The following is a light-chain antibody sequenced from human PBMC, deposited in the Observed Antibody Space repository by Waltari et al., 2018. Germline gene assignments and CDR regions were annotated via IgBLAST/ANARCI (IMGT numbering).Light chain of an antibody. CDR2: EVI. CDR3: SSYAGSNGVL. Sequence: QSALTQPPSASGSPGQSVTISCSGTSSDIGAYNYVPWYQHHPGHAPILMIYEVIERPPGAPPRVSGAKSGNTASLTVSELQAEDEADYYCSSYAGSNGVLFGGGTKVTVL. V-gene: IGLV2-8*01. CDR1: SSDIGAYNY. J-gene: IGLJ2*01.